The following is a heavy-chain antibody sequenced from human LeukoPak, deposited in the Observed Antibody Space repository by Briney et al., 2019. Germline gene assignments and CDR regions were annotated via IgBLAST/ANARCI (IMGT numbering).Heavy chain of an antibody. Sequence: PGGSLRLSCAASGFTFSSYAMHWVRQAPGKGLEWVAVISYDGSNKYCADSVKGRFTISRDNSKNTLYLQMNSLRAEDTAVYYCARSHIVVVPAAMPDYWGQGTLVTVSS. D-gene: IGHD2-2*01. V-gene: IGHV3-30*04. CDR2: ISYDGSNK. CDR3: ARSHIVVVPAAMPDY. CDR1: GFTFSSYA. J-gene: IGHJ4*02.